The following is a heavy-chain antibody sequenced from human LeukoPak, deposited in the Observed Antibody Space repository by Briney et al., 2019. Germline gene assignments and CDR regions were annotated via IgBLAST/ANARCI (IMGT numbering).Heavy chain of an antibody. CDR3: VRHPGSYDVLAGYSYYFDY. V-gene: IGHV3-7*01. D-gene: IGHD3-9*01. CDR2: IKKDGRET. CDR1: GFSFSSYW. Sequence: GGSLRLSCAASGFSFSSYWMNWVRQAPGKGLEWVANIKKDGRETYYVDSVKGRFTISRDNAKNSLYLEMNSLRAEDTAVYFCVRHPGSYDVLAGYSYYFDYWGQGTLVTVSS. J-gene: IGHJ4*02.